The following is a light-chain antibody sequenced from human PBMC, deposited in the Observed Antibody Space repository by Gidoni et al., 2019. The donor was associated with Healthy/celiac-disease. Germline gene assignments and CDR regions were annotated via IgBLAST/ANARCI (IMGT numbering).Light chain of an antibody. CDR2: DAS. Sequence: EIVLTQSPGTLSSSPGERATISCRATRNGSGSYLAWYQQKPGQAPRLLIYDASSRATGIPDRFSGSGSGTDFTLTISRLEPEDFAVYYCQQYGSSPGTFGPGTKVDIK. J-gene: IGKJ3*01. CDR1: RNGSGSY. V-gene: IGKV3-20*01. CDR3: QQYGSSPGT.